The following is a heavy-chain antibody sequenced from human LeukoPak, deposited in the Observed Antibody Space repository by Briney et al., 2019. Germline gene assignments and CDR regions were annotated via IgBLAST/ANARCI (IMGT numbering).Heavy chain of an antibody. CDR2: IGVSGATT. CDR1: GFTVSSNY. J-gene: IGHJ4*02. Sequence: GGSLRLSCAASGFTVSSNYMSWVRQAPGKGLEWLSGIGVSGATTYYADSVKGRFTISRDNSKNTLYLQMNSLRGEDTAVYYCAKDVQRFSSSWYYFDSWGQGTLVTVSS. V-gene: IGHV3-23*01. D-gene: IGHD6-13*01. CDR3: AKDVQRFSSSWYYFDS.